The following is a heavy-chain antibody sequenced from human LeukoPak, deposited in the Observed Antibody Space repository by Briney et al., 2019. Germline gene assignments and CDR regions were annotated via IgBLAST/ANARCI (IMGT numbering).Heavy chain of an antibody. J-gene: IGHJ6*02. V-gene: IGHV3-53*01. CDR1: GFTATTNY. D-gene: IGHD2-2*02. Sequence: PGGSLRLSCAGSGFTATTNYMSWVRQAPGKGLEWVSVIYSSGSTSYADSVKGRFTISRDNSKNTLYLQMNSLRAEDTAVYYCARDPRYCSSTSCSTSYYYYGMDVWGQGTTVTVSS. CDR2: IYSSGST. CDR3: ARDPRYCSSTSCSTSYYYYGMDV.